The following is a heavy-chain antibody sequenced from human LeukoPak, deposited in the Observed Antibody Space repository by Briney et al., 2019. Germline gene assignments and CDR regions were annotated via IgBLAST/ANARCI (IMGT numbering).Heavy chain of an antibody. CDR1: GFTFSSYG. J-gene: IGHJ5*02. CDR2: ISYDGSNK. V-gene: IGHV3-30*03. CDR3: ARGGQQWLALNRFDP. D-gene: IGHD6-19*01. Sequence: GGSLRLSCAASGFTFSSYGIHWVRQAPGKGLEWVAVISYDGSNKYYADSVKGRFTISRDNSKNTLYLQMNTLRAEDTAVYHCARGGQQWLALNRFDPWGQGTLVTVSS.